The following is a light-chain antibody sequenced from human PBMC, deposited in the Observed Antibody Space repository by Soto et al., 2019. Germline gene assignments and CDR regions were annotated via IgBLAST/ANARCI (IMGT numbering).Light chain of an antibody. J-gene: IGKJ1*01. CDR2: GAS. V-gene: IGKV3-15*01. CDR1: QSVRNN. Sequence: EIVMTQSPATRSLSPGEKATLSCRASQSVRNNLAWFQQKPGQVPRLLIYGASNRATGVSARFSGSGSGTEFTLTISSLKSEDFAVDHCQQYHYWWTFCQGTKVDIK. CDR3: QQYHYWWT.